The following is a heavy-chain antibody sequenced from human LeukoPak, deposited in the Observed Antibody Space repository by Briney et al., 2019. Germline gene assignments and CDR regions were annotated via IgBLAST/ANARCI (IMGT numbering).Heavy chain of an antibody. J-gene: IGHJ4*02. CDR3: ARRAGAYSHPYDY. CDR1: GFTFSSYW. V-gene: IGHV3-53*01. Sequence: GGSLRLSCAASGFTFSSYWMSWVRQAPGKGLEWVSFIYSSVTHYSDSVKGRFTISRDNSKNTLYLQMNSLRAEDTAVYYCARRAGAYSHPYDYWGQGTLVTVSS. D-gene: IGHD4/OR15-4a*01. CDR2: IYSSVT.